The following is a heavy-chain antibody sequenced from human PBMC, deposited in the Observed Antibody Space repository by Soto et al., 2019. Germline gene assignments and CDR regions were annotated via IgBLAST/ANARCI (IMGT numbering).Heavy chain of an antibody. Sequence: GESLKISCKGSGYSFAHYWIGWVRQMPGKGLEWMGIIYPGDSDTRYGPSFQGQVTISADKSITTAYLQWSSLKASDTAMYYCARHSGAVKPDYWGQGTLVTVSS. CDR3: ARHSGAVKPDY. V-gene: IGHV5-51*01. D-gene: IGHD6-19*01. J-gene: IGHJ4*02. CDR1: GYSFAHYW. CDR2: IYPGDSDT.